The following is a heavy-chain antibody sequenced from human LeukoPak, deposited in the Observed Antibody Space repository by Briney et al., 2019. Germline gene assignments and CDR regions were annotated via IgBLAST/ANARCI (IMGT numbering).Heavy chain of an antibody. V-gene: IGHV3-30*04. CDR2: ISYDGSNK. Sequence: GGSLRLSCAASGFTFSSYAMHWVRQAPGKGLEWVAVISYDGSNKYYADSVKGRFTISRDNSKNTLYLQMNSLRAEDTAVHYCAGGRWLQSHFDYWGQGTLVTVSS. D-gene: IGHD5-24*01. CDR3: AGGRWLQSHFDY. CDR1: GFTFSSYA. J-gene: IGHJ4*02.